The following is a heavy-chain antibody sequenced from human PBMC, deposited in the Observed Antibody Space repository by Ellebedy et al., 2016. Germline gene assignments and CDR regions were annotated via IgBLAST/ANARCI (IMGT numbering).Heavy chain of an antibody. J-gene: IGHJ6*02. CDR1: GYTFTSYA. D-gene: IGHD5-12*01. CDR3: ARDQSGYDPYYYYGMDV. Sequence: ASVKVSCKASGYTFTSYAISWVRQAPGQGLEWMGRIIPILGIANYAQKFQGRVTITADKSTSTAYMELSSLRSEDTAVYYCARDQSGYDPYYYYGMDVWGQGTTVTVSS. CDR2: IIPILGIA. V-gene: IGHV1-69*04.